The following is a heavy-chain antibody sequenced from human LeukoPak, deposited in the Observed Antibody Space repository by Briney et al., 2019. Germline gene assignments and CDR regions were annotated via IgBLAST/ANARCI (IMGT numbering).Heavy chain of an antibody. CDR1: GGSVSSGSYY. D-gene: IGHD3-22*01. Sequence: SQTLSLTCTVSGGSVSSGSYYWSWIRQPAGKGLEWVGRIYTSGSTNYNPSLKSRVTISVDTSKNQFSLKLTSVTAADTAVYYCARSGLTYYYDSSGYYYLGYWGQGTLVTVSS. CDR2: IYTSGST. V-gene: IGHV4-61*02. CDR3: ARSGLTYYYDSSGYYYLGY. J-gene: IGHJ4*02.